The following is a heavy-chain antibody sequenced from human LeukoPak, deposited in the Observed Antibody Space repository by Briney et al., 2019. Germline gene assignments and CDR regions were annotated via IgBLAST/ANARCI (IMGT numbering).Heavy chain of an antibody. D-gene: IGHD3-16*02. J-gene: IGHJ4*02. Sequence: PSETLSLTRTVSGVSIRSSSYYWGSIRQPPGKGLEWNQTIYCSGSSYYDPSVKSRVTISVATSKNQFALKLSAVTAADTAVYYCARHCLGELSLYYFDSWGQGALVTVSS. CDR1: GVSIRSSSYY. V-gene: IGHV4-39*01. CDR3: ARHCLGELSLYYFDS. CDR2: IYCSGSS.